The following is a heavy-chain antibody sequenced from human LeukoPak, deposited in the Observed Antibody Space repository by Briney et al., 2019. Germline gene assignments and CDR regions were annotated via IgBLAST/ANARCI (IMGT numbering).Heavy chain of an antibody. Sequence: SETLSLTCTVSGYSIRSGYYWGWIRQPPGKGLEWIGSIYHSGSTYYNPSLKSRVTISVDTSKNQFSLKLSSVTAADTAVYYCARCTVTTGAFDYWGQGTLVTVPS. CDR1: GYSIRSGYY. J-gene: IGHJ4*02. CDR3: ARCTVTTGAFDY. CDR2: IYHSGST. D-gene: IGHD4-11*01. V-gene: IGHV4-38-2*02.